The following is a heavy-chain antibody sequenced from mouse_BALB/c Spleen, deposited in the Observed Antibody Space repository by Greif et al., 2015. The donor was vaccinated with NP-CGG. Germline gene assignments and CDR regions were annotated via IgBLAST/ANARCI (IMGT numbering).Heavy chain of an antibody. Sequence: VQLQESGAELVRPGTSVKVSCKASGYAFTNYLIEWVKQRPGQGLEWIGVINPGSGGTNYNEKFKGKATLTADKSSSTAYMQLSSLTSDDSAVYFCARDDGYYGAMDYWGQGTSVTVSS. CDR3: ARDDGYYGAMDY. D-gene: IGHD2-3*01. V-gene: IGHV1-54*01. CDR1: GYAFTNYL. J-gene: IGHJ4*01. CDR2: INPGSGGT.